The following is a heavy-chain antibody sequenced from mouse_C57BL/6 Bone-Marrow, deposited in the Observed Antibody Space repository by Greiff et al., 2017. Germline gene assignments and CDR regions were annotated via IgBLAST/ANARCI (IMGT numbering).Heavy chain of an antibody. CDR1: GFTFTDYY. CDR2: VYPYSGGT. J-gene: IGHJ3*01. CDR3: ARSREEDWFAY. V-gene: IGHV1-36*01. Sequence: VQLQQSGPVLVKPGPSVKISCKASGFTFTDYYMPWVKQSHGTSLEWIGLVYPYSGGTSYNQKVKGKATLTLDTASSTAYMERNNLTAEDSAIYYCARSREEDWFAYWGQGTLVTVSA.